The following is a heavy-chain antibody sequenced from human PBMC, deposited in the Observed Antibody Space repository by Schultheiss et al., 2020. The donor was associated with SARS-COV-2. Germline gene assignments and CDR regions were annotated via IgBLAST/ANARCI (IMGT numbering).Heavy chain of an antibody. CDR1: GGSISSYY. J-gene: IGHJ5*02. V-gene: IGHV4-59*12. CDR2: IYYSGST. D-gene: IGHD3-3*01. CDR3: ARDGVVDKDLALKNWFDP. Sequence: SETLSLTCTVSGGSISSYYWSWIRQPPGKGLEWIGYIYYSGSTNYNPSLKSRVTISVDTSKNQFSLKLSSVTAADTAVYYCARDGVVDKDLALKNWFDPWGQGTLVTVSS.